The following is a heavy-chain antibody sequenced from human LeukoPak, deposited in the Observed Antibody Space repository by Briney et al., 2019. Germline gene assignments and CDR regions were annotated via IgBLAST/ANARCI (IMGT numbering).Heavy chain of an antibody. CDR2: INPNSGGT. V-gene: IGHV1-2*02. CDR1: GYTFTGYY. CDR3: ARVGGSSGYYVDY. J-gene: IGHJ4*02. Sequence: ASVKVSCKASGYTFTGYYMHWVRQAPGQGLEWRGWINPNSGGTNYAQKFPGRVTMTRDKSISTAYMELSRLRSDDTAVYYCARVGGSSGYYVDYWGQGTLVTVSS. D-gene: IGHD3-22*01.